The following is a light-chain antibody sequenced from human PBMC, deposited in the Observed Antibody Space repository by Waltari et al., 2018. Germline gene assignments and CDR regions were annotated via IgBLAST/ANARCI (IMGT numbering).Light chain of an antibody. CDR3: QHYVRLPAT. Sequence: VTLSGRASQSVSKDLAWYQQKPGQAPRLLIYGASSRATGIPDRFSGSGSGTDFSLTISRLEPEDFAVYYCQHYVRLPATFGQGTKVEIK. CDR2: GAS. J-gene: IGKJ1*01. CDR1: QSVSKD. V-gene: IGKV3-20*01.